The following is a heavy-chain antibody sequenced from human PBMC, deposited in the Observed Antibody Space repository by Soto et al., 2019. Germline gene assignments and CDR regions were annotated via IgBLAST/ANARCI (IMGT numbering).Heavy chain of an antibody. CDR1: GFTFSSYG. D-gene: IGHD1-26*01. CDR2: IWYDGSNK. V-gene: IGHV3-33*01. Sequence: HPGGSLRLSCAASGFTFSSYGMHWVRQAPGKGLEWVAVIWYDGSNKYYADSVKGRFTISRDNSKNTLYLQMNSLRAEDTAVYYCARDPPTRYSGSYTFDYWDQGTLVTVSS. J-gene: IGHJ4*02. CDR3: ARDPPTRYSGSYTFDY.